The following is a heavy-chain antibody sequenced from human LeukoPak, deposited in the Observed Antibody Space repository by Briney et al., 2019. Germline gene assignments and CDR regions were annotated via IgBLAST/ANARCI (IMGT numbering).Heavy chain of an antibody. J-gene: IGHJ6*03. V-gene: IGHV1-69*05. Sequence: ASVKVPCKASGYTFTGYYMHWVRQAPGQGLEWMGRIIPIFGTANYAQKFQGRVTITTDESTSTAYMELSSLRSEDTAVYYCARGRDFSSNYYYYYMDVWGKGTTVTVSS. D-gene: IGHD3-3*01. CDR2: IIPIFGTA. CDR1: GYTFTGYY. CDR3: ARGRDFSSNYYYYYMDV.